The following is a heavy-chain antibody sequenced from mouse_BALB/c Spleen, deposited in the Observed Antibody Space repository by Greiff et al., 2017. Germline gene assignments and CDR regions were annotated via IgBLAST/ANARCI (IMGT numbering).Heavy chain of an antibody. Sequence: EVQLQQSGAELVRPGALVKLSCKASGFNIKDYYMHWVKQRPEQGLEWIGWIDPENGNTIYDPKFQGKASITADTSSNTAYLQLSSLTSEDTAVYYCARDYYGSSYDFDVWGAGTTVTVSS. D-gene: IGHD1-1*01. J-gene: IGHJ1*01. V-gene: IGHV14-1*02. CDR1: GFNIKDYY. CDR3: ARDYYGSSYDFDV. CDR2: IDPENGNT.